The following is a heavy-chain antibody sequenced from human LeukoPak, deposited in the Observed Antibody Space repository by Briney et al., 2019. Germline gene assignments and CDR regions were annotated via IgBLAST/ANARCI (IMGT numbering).Heavy chain of an antibody. V-gene: IGHV3-23*01. CDR2: ISPSGGIT. CDR1: GFTFSSHG. Sequence: PGGSLRLSCAASGFTFSSHGMNWVRQAPGKGLEWVSGISPSGGITYYADSVKGRFTISRDNSKNTLYLQMNSLRAEDTAVYYCAKDRAAALKYFDYWGQGTLVTVSS. J-gene: IGHJ4*02. CDR3: AKDRAAALKYFDY. D-gene: IGHD6-25*01.